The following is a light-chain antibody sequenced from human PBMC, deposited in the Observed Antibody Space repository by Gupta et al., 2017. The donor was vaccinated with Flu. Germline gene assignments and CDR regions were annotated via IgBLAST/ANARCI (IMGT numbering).Light chain of an antibody. V-gene: IGLV1-47*01. CDR3: ATWDDSLSGWV. CDR1: SSNIGSNY. J-gene: IGLJ3*02. CDR2: RNN. Sequence: QSVLTPPPSASATPGQRVTISCSGSSSNIGSNYVYWYQQLPGTAPKLLIYRNNRRPSGVPDRFSGSKSGTSASLAISGLRSEDEADYYCATWDDSLSGWVFGGGTKLTVL.